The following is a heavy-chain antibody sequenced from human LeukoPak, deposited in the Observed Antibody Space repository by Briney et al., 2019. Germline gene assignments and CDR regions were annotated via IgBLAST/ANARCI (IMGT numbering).Heavy chain of an antibody. Sequence: GAALQISCDGSGSSFTSYWIGWGRSLPGKGLEWMGIIYPGDSDTRYSPSFQGQVTISADKSISTAYLQWSSLKASDTAMYYCARLNWNDLVFDYWGQGTVVTVSS. J-gene: IGHJ4*02. CDR2: IYPGDSDT. CDR1: GSSFTSYW. V-gene: IGHV5-51*01. D-gene: IGHD1-20*01. CDR3: ARLNWNDLVFDY.